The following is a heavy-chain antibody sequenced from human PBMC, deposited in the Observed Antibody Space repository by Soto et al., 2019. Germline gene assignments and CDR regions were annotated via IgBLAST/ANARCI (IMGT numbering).Heavy chain of an antibody. CDR3: AKGGRYFDWLLSAPWHLFDY. CDR1: GFTFSSYS. V-gene: IGHV3-21*01. D-gene: IGHD3-9*01. Sequence: GGSLRLSCAASGFTFSSYSMNWVRQAPGKGLEWVSSISSSSSYIYYADSVKGRFTISRDNAKNSLYLQMNSLRAEDTAVYYCAKGGRYFDWLLSAPWHLFDYWGQGTLVTVSS. CDR2: ISSSSSYI. J-gene: IGHJ4*02.